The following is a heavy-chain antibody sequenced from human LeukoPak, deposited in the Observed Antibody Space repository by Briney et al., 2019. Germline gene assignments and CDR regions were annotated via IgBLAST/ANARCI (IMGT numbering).Heavy chain of an antibody. Sequence: GGSLRLSCAASGFTFDSYAMTWVRQAPGKGLEWVSTISNDGRGTYYPDSAKGRFTTSRDNSKSTMDLQMNSLRAEDTAVYYCAKGKGLIKPTTRPADYWGQGALVTVSS. CDR3: AKGKGLIKPTTRPADY. CDR1: GFTFDSYA. J-gene: IGHJ4*02. V-gene: IGHV3-23*01. CDR2: ISNDGRGT. D-gene: IGHD1/OR15-1a*01.